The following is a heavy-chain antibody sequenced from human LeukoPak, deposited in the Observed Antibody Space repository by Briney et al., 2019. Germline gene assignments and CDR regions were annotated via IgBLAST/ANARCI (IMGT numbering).Heavy chain of an antibody. D-gene: IGHD1-20*01. CDR2: IYYTGSA. Sequence: GSLRLSCAASGFTFSSYAMSWVRQAPGKGLESIGTIYYTGSAYYNPSLKSRVTISLDTSKNQFSLKLNSVTAADTAVYYCARVRYNWNPGGVGFNPWGQGTLVTVSP. CDR1: GFTFSSYA. V-gene: IGHV4-39*07. CDR3: ARVRYNWNPGGVGFNP. J-gene: IGHJ5*02.